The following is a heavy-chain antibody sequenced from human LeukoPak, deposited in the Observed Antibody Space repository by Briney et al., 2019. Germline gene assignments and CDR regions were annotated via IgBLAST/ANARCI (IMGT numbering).Heavy chain of an antibody. CDR2: FHDSEST. J-gene: IGHJ4*02. Sequence: SETLSLTCAVSGGSISNSYWSWIRQPPGKGLEWIGFFHDSESTNYNPSLKSRVSISLDTSKNQVSLWLSSVTAADTAVYYCARGDASGRPGIGFDFWGQGTLVTVSS. D-gene: IGHD1-26*01. CDR3: ARGDASGRPGIGFDF. CDR1: GGSISNSY. V-gene: IGHV4-59*01.